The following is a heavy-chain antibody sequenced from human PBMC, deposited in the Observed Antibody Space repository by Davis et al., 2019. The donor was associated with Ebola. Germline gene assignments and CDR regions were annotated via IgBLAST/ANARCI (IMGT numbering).Heavy chain of an antibody. V-gene: IGHV3-53*01. D-gene: IGHD6-19*01. CDR1: GFTVSSNY. CDR2: IYSGGST. J-gene: IGHJ4*02. Sequence: GESLKISCAASGFTVSSNYMSWVRQAPGKGLEWVSVIYSGGSTYYADSVKGRFTISRHNSKNTLYLQMNSLRADDTAVYYCAKGLGASDWYAFDYWGQRALVTVSS. CDR3: AKGLGASDWYAFDY.